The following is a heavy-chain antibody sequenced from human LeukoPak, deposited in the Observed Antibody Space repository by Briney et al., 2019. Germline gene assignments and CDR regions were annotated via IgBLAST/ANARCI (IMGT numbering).Heavy chain of an antibody. CDR3: ARDITIFGVVISGNYYYGMDV. CDR1: GGSFSGYY. J-gene: IGHJ6*02. Sequence: SETLSPTCAVYGGSFSGYYWSWIRQPPGKGLEWIGEINHSGSTNYNPSLKSRVTISVDTSKNQFSLKLSSVTAADTAVYYCARDITIFGVVISGNYYYGMDVWGQGTTVTVSS. V-gene: IGHV4-34*01. D-gene: IGHD3-3*01. CDR2: INHSGST.